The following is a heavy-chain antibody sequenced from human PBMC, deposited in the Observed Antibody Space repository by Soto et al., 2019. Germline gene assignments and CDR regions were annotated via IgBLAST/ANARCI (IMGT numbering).Heavy chain of an antibody. CDR2: IIPMFGTA. V-gene: IGHV1-69*13. D-gene: IGHD3-22*01. CDR3: AREACYYDSSGYYGP. J-gene: IGHJ5*02. CDR1: GYTFTSYA. Sequence: GASVKVSCKASGYTFTSYALNWVRQAPGQGLEWMGGIIPMFGTANYAQKFQGRVTITADESTSTAYMELSSLRSEDTAVYYCAREACYYDSSGYYGPWGQGTLVTVSS.